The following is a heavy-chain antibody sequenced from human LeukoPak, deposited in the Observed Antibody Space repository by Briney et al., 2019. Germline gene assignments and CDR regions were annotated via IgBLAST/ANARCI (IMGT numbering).Heavy chain of an antibody. J-gene: IGHJ4*02. D-gene: IGHD4-17*01. CDR3: ARDYGDYMGFDY. V-gene: IGHV3-23*01. CDR1: GFTFSSYA. Sequence: GGSLRLSCAASGFTFSSYAMSWVRQAPGKGLEWVSVISGSGGSTYYADSVKGRFSISRDNSKNTLYLQMNSLRAGDTAVYYCARDYGDYMGFDYWGQGTLVTVSS. CDR2: ISGSGGST.